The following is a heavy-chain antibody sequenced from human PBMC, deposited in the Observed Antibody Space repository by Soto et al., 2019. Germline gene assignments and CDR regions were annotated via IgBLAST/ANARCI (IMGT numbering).Heavy chain of an antibody. J-gene: IGHJ3*02. CDR3: AKTVTGDAFDI. V-gene: IGHV3-30*18. CDR1: GFTFSSYG. D-gene: IGHD7-27*01. CDR2: ISYDGSNK. Sequence: GGSLRLSCAASGFTFSSYGMHWVRQAPGKGLEWVAVISYDGSNKYYADSVKGRFTISRDNSKNTLYLQMNSLRAEDTAVYYCAKTVTGDAFDIWGQGTMVTVSS.